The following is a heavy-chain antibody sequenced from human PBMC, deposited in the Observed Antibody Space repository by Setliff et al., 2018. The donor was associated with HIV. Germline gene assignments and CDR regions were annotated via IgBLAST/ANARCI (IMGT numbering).Heavy chain of an antibody. CDR3: ARVRARYSSSWSFDY. CDR1: GFTFSTYS. Sequence: GGSLRLSYAASGFTFSTYSMNWVRLAPGRGLEWISSISVSGFNIYYADSVKGRFFVSRDDAKNSLFLQMNSLRTEDTAVYFCARVRARYSSSWSFDYWGQGTPVTVSS. J-gene: IGHJ4*02. D-gene: IGHD6-13*01. CDR2: ISVSGFNI. V-gene: IGHV3-21*01.